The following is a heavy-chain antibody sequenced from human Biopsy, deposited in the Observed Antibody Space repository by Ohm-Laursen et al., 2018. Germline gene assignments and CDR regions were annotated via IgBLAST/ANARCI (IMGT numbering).Heavy chain of an antibody. D-gene: IGHD3-22*01. CDR1: GGDINNYY. CDR2: IYPGGST. J-gene: IGHJ3*01. Sequence: VTLSLTCNVSGGDINNYYWSWIRQPAGKGLEWIGRIYPGGSTNYNPSPNSRVTMSVDTSKKQLSLRLRSVTAADTAMYYCASVVLGPTNDAFDLWGQGTMVVVSS. CDR3: ASVVLGPTNDAFDL. V-gene: IGHV4-4*07.